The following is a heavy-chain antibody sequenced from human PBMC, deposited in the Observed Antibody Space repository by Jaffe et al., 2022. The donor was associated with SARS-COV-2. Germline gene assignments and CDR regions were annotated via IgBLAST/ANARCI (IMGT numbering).Heavy chain of an antibody. CDR3: ARDGTYSSSWYVAAGVYYYGMDV. J-gene: IGHJ6*02. CDR1: GGSISSGDYY. D-gene: IGHD6-13*01. V-gene: IGHV4-30-4*01. CDR2: IYYSGST. Sequence: QVQLQESGPGLVKPSQTLSLTCTVSGGSISSGDYYWSWIRQPPGKGLEWIGYIYYSGSTYYNPSLKSRVTISVDTSKNQFSLKLSSVTAADTAVYYCARDGTYSSSWYVAAGVYYYGMDVWGQGTTVTVSS.